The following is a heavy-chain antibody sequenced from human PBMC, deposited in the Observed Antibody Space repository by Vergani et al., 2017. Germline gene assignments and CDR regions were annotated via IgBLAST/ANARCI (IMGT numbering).Heavy chain of an antibody. Sequence: QLHLQESGPGLVKPSETLSLTCTVSGGSITSSSYYWGWIRQPPGKGLEWIGNIYHSGGADYNPSLKGRVTISVDTSKNQFSLEVTSVTAADTAVYYCASDTHSGQRADRCGQGILVTVTS. J-gene: IGHJ5*02. D-gene: IGHD6-19*01. CDR1: GGSITSSSYY. CDR2: IYHSGGA. CDR3: ASDTHSGQRADR. V-gene: IGHV4-39*01.